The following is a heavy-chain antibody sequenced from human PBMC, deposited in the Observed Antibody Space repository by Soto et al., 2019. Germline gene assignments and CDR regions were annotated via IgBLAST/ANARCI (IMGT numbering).Heavy chain of an antibody. CDR1: GASISSGGYY. J-gene: IGHJ5*02. V-gene: IGHV4-31*03. Sequence: TLSLTCTVSGASISSGGYYWSWIRQHPGKGLEWIGYIYYSGSTYYNPSLKSRVTISVDTSKNQFSLKLSSVPAADTAVYYCARSYMTTVTTGQNWFDPWGQGTLVTVSS. CDR3: ARSYMTTVTTGQNWFDP. CDR2: IYYSGST. D-gene: IGHD4-4*01.